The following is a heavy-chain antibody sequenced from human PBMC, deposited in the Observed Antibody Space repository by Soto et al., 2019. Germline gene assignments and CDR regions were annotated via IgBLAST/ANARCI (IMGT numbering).Heavy chain of an antibody. CDR3: ARAWGCTNCVCYTGNYYYYMDV. D-gene: IGHD2-8*01. CDR2: IYSGGST. V-gene: IGHV3-53*04. J-gene: IGHJ6*03. CDR1: GFTVSSNY. Sequence: EVQLVESGGGLVQPGGSLRLSCAASGFTVSSNYMSWVRQAPGKGLEWVSVIYSGGSTYYADSVKGRFTISRHNSKNTLYLQMNSLRAEDTAVYYCARAWGCTNCVCYTGNYYYYMDVWGKGPTVTVSS.